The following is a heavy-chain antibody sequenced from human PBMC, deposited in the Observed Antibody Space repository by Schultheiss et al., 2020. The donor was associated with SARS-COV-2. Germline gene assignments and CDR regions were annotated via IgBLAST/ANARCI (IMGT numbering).Heavy chain of an antibody. Sequence: GGSLRLSCAASGFTFSDYVMSWVRQAPGKGLEWVSAISGSGGSTYYADSVKGRFTISRDNSKNTLYLQMNSLRAEDTAVYYCAKDGPGMVATHGGFDYWGQGTLVTVSS. CDR1: GFTFSDYV. CDR3: AKDGPGMVATHGGFDY. J-gene: IGHJ4*02. CDR2: ISGSGGST. D-gene: IGHD5-12*01. V-gene: IGHV3-23*01.